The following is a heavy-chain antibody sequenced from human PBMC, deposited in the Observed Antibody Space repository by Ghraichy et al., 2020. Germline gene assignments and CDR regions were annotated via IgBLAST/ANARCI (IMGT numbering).Heavy chain of an antibody. V-gene: IGHV3-11*01. D-gene: IGHD3-3*01. CDR2: ITNGGSTI. Sequence: GGSLRLSCAASGFAFSGYHMTWIRQAPGKGLEWLSYITNGGSTITYADSVKGRFTISRDNAKNSLSLQLNSLRAEDTAVYYCARDRWSGSTPLYFDLWCRGTLVTVSS. CDR1: GFAFSGYH. CDR3: ARDRWSGSTPLYFDL. J-gene: IGHJ2*01.